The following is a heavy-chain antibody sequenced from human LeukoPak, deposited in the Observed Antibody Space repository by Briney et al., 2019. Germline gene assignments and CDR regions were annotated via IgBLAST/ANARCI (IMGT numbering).Heavy chain of an antibody. Sequence: GGSLRLSCAASGFALSSHWMTWVRQVPGRGPEWVANVNRDGSETYYLDSVKGRFTISKDNAKNSLCLQMNGLRAEDTALYHCARNNGMDVWGQGTTVIVSS. J-gene: IGHJ6*02. CDR1: GFALSSHW. CDR2: VNRDGSET. CDR3: ARNNGMDV. V-gene: IGHV3-7*03.